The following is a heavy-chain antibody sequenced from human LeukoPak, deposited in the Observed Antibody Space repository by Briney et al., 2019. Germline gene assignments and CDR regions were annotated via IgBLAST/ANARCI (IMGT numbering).Heavy chain of an antibody. CDR1: GFRFSSYV. Sequence: PGGSLRLSCAASGFRFSSYVMSWVRQAPGEGLEYVSSIDGSDGASYYADSVKGRFTISRDNSKNTLFLQMNSLTVEDTAVYYCARVDSGNYDYWGQGTLLTVSS. D-gene: IGHD1-26*01. V-gene: IGHV3-23*01. CDR2: IDGSDGAS. CDR3: ARVDSGNYDY. J-gene: IGHJ4*02.